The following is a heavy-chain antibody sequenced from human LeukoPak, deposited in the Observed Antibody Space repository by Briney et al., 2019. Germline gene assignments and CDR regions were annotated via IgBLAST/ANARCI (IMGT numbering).Heavy chain of an antibody. CDR2: INPNSGGT. J-gene: IGHJ6*02. CDR1: GYTFTGYY. Sequence: ASVKVSCKASGYTFTGYYMHWVRQAPGQGLEWMGWINPNSGGTNYAQKFQGSVTMTRDTSISTAYMELSRLRSDDTAVYYCARGGDDFWSGPMDVWGQGTTVTVSS. CDR3: ARGGDDFWSGPMDV. D-gene: IGHD3-3*01. V-gene: IGHV1-2*02.